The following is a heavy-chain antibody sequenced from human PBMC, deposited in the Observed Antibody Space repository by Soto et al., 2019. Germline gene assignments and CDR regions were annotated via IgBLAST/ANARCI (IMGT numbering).Heavy chain of an antibody. CDR3: AISPNYYDSPEN. V-gene: IGHV3-23*01. Sequence: PVGSLRLSYAASGFKFISYARSCVRQTPQKGLEWVSALNGPGSDTYYADSVKGRFTISRDNSRNTMYLQMSSLRVEDTAVYYGAISPNYYDSPENWAQGTMVTVSS. CDR1: GFKFISYA. CDR2: LNGPGSDT. J-gene: IGHJ3*01. D-gene: IGHD3-22*01.